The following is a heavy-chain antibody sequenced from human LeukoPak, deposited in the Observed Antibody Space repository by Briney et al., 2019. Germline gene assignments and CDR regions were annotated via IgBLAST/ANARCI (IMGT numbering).Heavy chain of an antibody. J-gene: IGHJ4*02. CDR3: ARGFSSSWYYFDY. D-gene: IGHD6-13*01. V-gene: IGHV4-59*12. Sequence: SETLSLTCTVSGGSISRYYWSWIRQPPGKGLEWIGYIYYSGSTNYNPSLKSRVTISVDTSKNQFSLKLSSVTAADTAVYYCARGFSSSWYYFDYWGQGTLVTVSS. CDR1: GGSISRYY. CDR2: IYYSGST.